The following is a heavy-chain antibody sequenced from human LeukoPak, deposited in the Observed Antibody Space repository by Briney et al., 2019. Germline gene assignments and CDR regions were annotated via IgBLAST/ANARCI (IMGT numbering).Heavy chain of an antibody. CDR2: MNPNSGNT. D-gene: IGHD3-3*01. J-gene: IGHJ3*02. CDR3: AINGEAYDFLNDAFDI. CDR1: GYTFTSYD. V-gene: IGHV1-8*01. Sequence: ASVKVSCKASGYTFTSYDINWVRQATGQGLEWMGWMNPNSGNTGYAQKFQGRVTMTRNTSISTAYMELSSLRSEDTAVYYCAINGEAYDFLNDAFDIWGQGTMVTVSS.